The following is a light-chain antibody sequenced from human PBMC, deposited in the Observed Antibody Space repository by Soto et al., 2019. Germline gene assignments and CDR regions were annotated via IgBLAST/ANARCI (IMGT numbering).Light chain of an antibody. Sequence: QAASVSGSPGQSITISCAGTSGEVGRYNHVAWYQQHPGKAPKLMIYEVTKRPSGVSNRFSGSKSGNTASLNISGLQAEDEADYYCISYTGSSTSYVFGTGTKLTVL. J-gene: IGLJ1*01. CDR2: EVT. CDR1: SGEVGRYNH. CDR3: ISYTGSSTSYV. V-gene: IGLV2-14*01.